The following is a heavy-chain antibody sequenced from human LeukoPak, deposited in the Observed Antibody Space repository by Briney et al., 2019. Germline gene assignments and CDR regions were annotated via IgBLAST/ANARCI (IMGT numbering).Heavy chain of an antibody. D-gene: IGHD4-17*01. CDR1: GGTFSSYT. J-gene: IGHJ5*02. V-gene: IGHV1-69*04. CDR2: IIPILGIA. Sequence: SVTVSCKASGGTFSSYTISWVRQAPGQGLEWMGRIIPILGIANYAQKFQGRVTITADKSTSTAYMELRSLRSEDTAVYYCARETVTTVFWCDPWGQGTLVTVAS. CDR3: ARETVTTVFWCDP.